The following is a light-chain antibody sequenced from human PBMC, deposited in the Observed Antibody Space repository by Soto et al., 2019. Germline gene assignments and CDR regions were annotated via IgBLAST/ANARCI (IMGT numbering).Light chain of an antibody. V-gene: IGKV1-33*01. CDR2: DAS. J-gene: IGKJ1*01. CDR3: QQYEDLPLT. CDR1: QDINNF. Sequence: DMQMTHSASGLAASVGDSVTISCQASQDINNFLNWYQQKPGKPPQLLIYDASTLEKGVPSRFSGAGSGADFSFTISNLQPEDSATYYCQQYEDLPLTFGQGTKVDIK.